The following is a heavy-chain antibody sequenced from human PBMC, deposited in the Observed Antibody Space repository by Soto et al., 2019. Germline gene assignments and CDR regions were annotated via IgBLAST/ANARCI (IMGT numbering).Heavy chain of an antibody. D-gene: IGHD2-2*01. CDR1: SDSIKYSSYF. J-gene: IGHJ6*02. CDR3: GRHTLMAVPADVDV. V-gene: IGHV4-39*01. Sequence: SETLSLTCSVSSDSIKYSSYFWGWIRQPPGKGLEWIGSFYHTGTTYYNPSLKSRVNISVDTSQNHFSLRLSSVTAADTAVYYSGRHTLMAVPADVDVWGPGTTVTVSS. CDR2: FYHTGTT.